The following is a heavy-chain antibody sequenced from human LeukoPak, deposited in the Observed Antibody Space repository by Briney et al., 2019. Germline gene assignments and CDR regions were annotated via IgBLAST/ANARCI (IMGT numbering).Heavy chain of an antibody. CDR2: IYYSGST. CDR3: AREPGSFGVVTYFDY. Sequence: SQTLSLTCTVSGGSISSGDYYWSWIRQPPGKGLEWIGYIYYSGSTYYNPSLKSRVTISVDTSKNQFSLKLSSVTAADTAVHYCAREPGSFGVVTYFDYWGQGTLVTVSS. CDR1: GGSISSGDYY. D-gene: IGHD3-3*01. V-gene: IGHV4-30-4*08. J-gene: IGHJ4*02.